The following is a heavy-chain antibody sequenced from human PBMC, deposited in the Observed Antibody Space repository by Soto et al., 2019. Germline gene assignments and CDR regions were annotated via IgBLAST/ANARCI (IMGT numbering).Heavy chain of an antibody. CDR3: AGMQEEALAY. CDR2: TYYRSKWYN. Sequence: QVPLQQSGPGLVKPSQTLSLTCAISGDSVSSNSAAWNWIRQSPSRGLAWLGRTYYRSKWYNEYALFVKSRITITPGASKNQFALQLSTVIPEDTAVFYCAGMQEEALAYWGQGTLVTVSS. D-gene: IGHD6-6*01. CDR1: GDSVSSNSAA. J-gene: IGHJ4*02. V-gene: IGHV6-1*01.